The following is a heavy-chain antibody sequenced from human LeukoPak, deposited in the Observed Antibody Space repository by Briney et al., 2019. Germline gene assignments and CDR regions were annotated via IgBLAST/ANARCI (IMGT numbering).Heavy chain of an antibody. J-gene: IGHJ6*02. D-gene: IGHD3-10*01. CDR3: ASFGPNYYYGMDV. CDR1: GGTFSSYA. Sequence: EASVKVSCKASGGTFSSYAISWVRQAPGQGLEWMGRIIPILGIANYAQKFQGRVTITADKSTSTAYMELSSLRSEDTAVYYCASFGPNYYYGMDVWGQGTTVTVSS. CDR2: IIPILGIA. V-gene: IGHV1-69*04.